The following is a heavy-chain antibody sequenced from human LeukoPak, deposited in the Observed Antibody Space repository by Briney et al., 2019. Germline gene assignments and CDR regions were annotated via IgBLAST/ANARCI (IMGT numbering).Heavy chain of an antibody. V-gene: IGHV4-34*01. Sequence: SETLSLTCAVYGGSFSGYYWSWIRQPPGKGLEWIGEINHSGSTYYNPSLKSRVTISVDTSKNQFSLKLNSVTAADTAIYYCARVQNIVGATKTGFFDSWGQGTLVTVSS. CDR3: ARVQNIVGATKTGFFDS. CDR1: GGSFSGYY. J-gene: IGHJ4*02. CDR2: INHSGST. D-gene: IGHD1-26*01.